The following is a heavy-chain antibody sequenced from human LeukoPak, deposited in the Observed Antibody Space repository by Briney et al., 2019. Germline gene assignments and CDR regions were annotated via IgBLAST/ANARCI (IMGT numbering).Heavy chain of an antibody. V-gene: IGHV3-23*01. Sequence: PGGSLRLSCAASGFTFSSYAMSWVRQAPGKGLEWVSAISGSGGSTYYADSVKGRFTISRDNSKNTLYLQMNSLRAEDTAVYYFAKAGTGESSGPSHFDYWGQGTLVTVSS. D-gene: IGHD6-19*01. J-gene: IGHJ4*02. CDR1: GFTFSSYA. CDR2: ISGSGGST. CDR3: AKAGTGESSGPSHFDY.